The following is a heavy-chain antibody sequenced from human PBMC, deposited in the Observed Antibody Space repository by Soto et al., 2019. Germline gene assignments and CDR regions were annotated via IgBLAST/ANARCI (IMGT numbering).Heavy chain of an antibody. D-gene: IGHD4-17*01. Sequence: NPSETLSLTCTVSGGSISSGGYYWSWIRQHPGKGLEWIGYIYYSGSTYYNPSLKSRVTISVDTSKNQFSLKLSSVTAADTAVYYCASSRVDYGGPDAFDIWGQGTMVTVSS. CDR3: ASSRVDYGGPDAFDI. CDR1: GGSISSGGYY. J-gene: IGHJ3*02. CDR2: IYYSGST. V-gene: IGHV4-31*03.